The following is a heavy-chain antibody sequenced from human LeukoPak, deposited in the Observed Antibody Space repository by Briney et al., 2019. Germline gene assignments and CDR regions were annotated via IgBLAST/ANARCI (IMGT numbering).Heavy chain of an antibody. V-gene: IGHV3-33*06. CDR1: GFTFRNYG. D-gene: IGHD3-22*01. Sequence: GGSLRLSCAASGFTFRNYGMHWVRQDPGKGLEWVAVIWSAENNKYYADSVQGRFTISRDNSKNTVFLQMNSLRAEDTAVYYCAKDDDVSSRYSRFENWGQGTLVTVSS. CDR2: IWSAENNK. J-gene: IGHJ4*02. CDR3: AKDDDVSSRYSRFEN.